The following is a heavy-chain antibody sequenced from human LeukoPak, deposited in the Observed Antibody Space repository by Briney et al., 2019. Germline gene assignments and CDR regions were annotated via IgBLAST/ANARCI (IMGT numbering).Heavy chain of an antibody. J-gene: IGHJ4*02. CDR1: GFTFSNYR. CDR2: INEDGSDK. Sequence: GGSLRLSCAASGFTFSNYRMNWVRQAPGKGPEWLANINEDGSDKYYVDSVKGRSTISRDNGKNLLWLQMSSLRVEDTSIYYCVRQGFDHWGQGTLVTVSS. V-gene: IGHV3-7*01. CDR3: VRQGFDH.